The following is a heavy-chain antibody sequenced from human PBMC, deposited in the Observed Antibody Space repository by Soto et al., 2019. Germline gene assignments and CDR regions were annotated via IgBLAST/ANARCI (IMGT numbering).Heavy chain of an antibody. Sequence: GGSLRLSCAASGFTFSNAWMSWVRQAPGKGLEWVGRIKSKTDGGTTDYAAPVKGRFTISRDDSKNTLYLQMNSLKTEDTAVYYCTTRDYYDSSGPSPFDYWGQGTLVTVS. CDR1: GFTFSNAW. CDR3: TTRDYYDSSGPSPFDY. D-gene: IGHD3-22*01. V-gene: IGHV3-15*01. CDR2: IKSKTDGGTT. J-gene: IGHJ4*02.